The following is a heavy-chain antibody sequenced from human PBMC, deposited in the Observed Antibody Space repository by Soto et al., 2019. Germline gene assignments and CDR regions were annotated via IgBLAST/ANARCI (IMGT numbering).Heavy chain of an antibody. Sequence: SVKVSCKASVFTFTSSAMQWVRQARGQRLEWIGWIVVGSGNTNYAQKFQERVTITRDTSTSTVYMELSSLRSEDTAVYYCARDYDSSGYPRYYFDYWGQGTLVTVSS. CDR3: ARDYDSSGYPRYYFDY. CDR2: IVVGSGNT. J-gene: IGHJ4*02. CDR1: VFTFTSSA. V-gene: IGHV1-58*02. D-gene: IGHD3-22*01.